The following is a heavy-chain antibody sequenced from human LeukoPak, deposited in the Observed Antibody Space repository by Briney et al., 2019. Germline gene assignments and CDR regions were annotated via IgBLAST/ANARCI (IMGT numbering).Heavy chain of an antibody. Sequence: ASVKVSCKASGGTFSSYAISWVRQAPGQGLEWMGGIIPIFGTANYAQKFQGRVTITTDVSTSTAYMELSSLRSEDTAVYYCARGLRWPQLDYWGQGTLVTVSS. J-gene: IGHJ4*02. V-gene: IGHV1-69*05. CDR1: GGTFSSYA. CDR2: IIPIFGTA. CDR3: ARGLRWPQLDY. D-gene: IGHD5-24*01.